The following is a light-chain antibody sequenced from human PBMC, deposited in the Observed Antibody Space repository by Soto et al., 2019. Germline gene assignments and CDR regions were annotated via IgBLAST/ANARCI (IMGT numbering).Light chain of an antibody. J-gene: IGKJ4*01. CDR2: DAS. CDR1: QTISNW. CDR3: QQYNTYPLT. V-gene: IGKV1-5*01. Sequence: DIQMTQSPSTLSASVGDRVTITCRASQTISNWLAWYQQKPWKAPKGLIFDASTLDGGVPSRFSGRRSGTDFTLTISSLQPSDFATYYCQQYNTYPLTFGGGTKVEI.